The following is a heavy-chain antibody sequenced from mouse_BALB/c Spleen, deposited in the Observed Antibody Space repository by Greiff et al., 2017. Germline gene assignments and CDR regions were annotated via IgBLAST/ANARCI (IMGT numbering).Heavy chain of an antibody. CDR2: ISYSGST. Sequence: EVQRVESGPGLVKPSQSLSLTCTVTGYSITSDYAWNWIRQFPGNKLEWMGYISYSGSTRYNPSLKSRISITRDTSKNQFFLQLNSVTTEDTATYYCAIWGYYYYAMDDWGQGTSVTVSS. CDR3: AIWGYYYYAMDD. CDR1: GYSITSDYA. J-gene: IGHJ4*01. D-gene: IGHD1-1*02. V-gene: IGHV3-2*02.